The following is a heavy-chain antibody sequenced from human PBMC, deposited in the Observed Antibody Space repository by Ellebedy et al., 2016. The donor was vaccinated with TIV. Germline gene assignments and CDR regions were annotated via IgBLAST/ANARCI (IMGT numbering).Heavy chain of an antibody. J-gene: IGHJ4*02. CDR2: IKEDGSEK. V-gene: IGHV3-7*01. D-gene: IGHD4-23*01. CDR3: TRDRGRVPTLAY. CDR1: GFSFGEYW. Sequence: GGSLRLXXVGSGFSFGEYWMSWVRQSPGKGLEWVAHIKEDGSEKNYVAFVTGRWTISRDNAKKSLFLQMNSLRADDTAVYYCTRDRGRVPTLAYWGQGTLVTVSS.